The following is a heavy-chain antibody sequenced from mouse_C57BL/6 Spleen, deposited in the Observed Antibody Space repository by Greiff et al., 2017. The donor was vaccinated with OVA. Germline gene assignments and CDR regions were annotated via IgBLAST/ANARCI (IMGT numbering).Heavy chain of an antibody. CDR2: INPNNGGT. Sequence: EVQLQQSGPELVKPGASVKMSCKASGYTFTDYNMHWVKQSHGKSLEWIGYINPNNGGTSYNQKFKGKATLTVNKSSSTAYMELRSLTSEDSAVYYCARDYYGSSTFAYWGQGTLVTVSA. V-gene: IGHV1-22*01. J-gene: IGHJ3*01. CDR1: GYTFTDYN. CDR3: ARDYYGSSTFAY. D-gene: IGHD1-1*01.